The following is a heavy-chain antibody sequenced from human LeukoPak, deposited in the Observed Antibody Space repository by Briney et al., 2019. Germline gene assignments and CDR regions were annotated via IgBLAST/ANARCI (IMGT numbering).Heavy chain of an antibody. D-gene: IGHD3-16*01. V-gene: IGHV4-61*02. Sequence: SQTLSLTCTVSGGSISSGSYYWSWIRQPAGKGLEWIGRIYTSGSTNYNPSLKSRVTISVDTSKNQFSLKLSSVTAADTAVYYCARDFSGMGVYYYYYMDVWGKGTTVTVSS. J-gene: IGHJ6*03. CDR3: ARDFSGMGVYYYYYMDV. CDR1: GGSISSGSYY. CDR2: IYTSGST.